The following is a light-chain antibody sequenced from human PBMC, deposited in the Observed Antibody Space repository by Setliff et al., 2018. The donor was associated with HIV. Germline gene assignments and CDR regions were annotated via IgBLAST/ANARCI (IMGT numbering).Light chain of an antibody. V-gene: IGLV2-14*01. Sequence: QSALTQPASVSGSPGQSITISCTGTSSDIGVSKYVSWYQQHPGRAPKLMIFEVINRPSGVSDRFSGSKSGNTASLTISGLQAEDEADYYCSSFAGSNIPYVFGTGTKVTVL. CDR2: EVI. CDR3: SSFAGSNIPYV. J-gene: IGLJ1*01. CDR1: SSDIGVSKY.